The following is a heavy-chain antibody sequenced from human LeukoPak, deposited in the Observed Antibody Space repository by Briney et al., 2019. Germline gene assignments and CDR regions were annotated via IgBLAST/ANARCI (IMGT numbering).Heavy chain of an antibody. V-gene: IGHV4-59*01. CDR3: ARDPYYYDSSGYMRAFDI. D-gene: IGHD3-22*01. CDR1: DGSISSYY. CDR2: IYYSGST. J-gene: IGHJ3*02. Sequence: PSETLSLTCTVSDGSISSYYWSWIRQPPGKGLEWIGYIYYSGSTNYNPSLKSRVTISVDTSKNQFSLKLSSVTAADTAVYYCARDPYYYDSSGYMRAFDIWGQGTMVTVSS.